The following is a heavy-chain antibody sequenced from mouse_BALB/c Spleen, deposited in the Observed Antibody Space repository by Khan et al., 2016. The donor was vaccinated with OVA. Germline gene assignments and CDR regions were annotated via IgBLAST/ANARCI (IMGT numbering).Heavy chain of an antibody. Sequence: EVELVESGGGLVRPGGSLKLSCAASGFSFTTYTMSWVRQTPEKRLEWVATINSGSTYTYYPDSVKGRVTISRDNAKNTLYLQMSSLKSEDTAMYYCTRDGNYAHWYFDVWGAGTTVTVSS. CDR1: GFSFTTYT. V-gene: IGHV5-6-4*01. J-gene: IGHJ1*01. CDR2: INSGSTYT. D-gene: IGHD2-1*01. CDR3: TRDGNYAHWYFDV.